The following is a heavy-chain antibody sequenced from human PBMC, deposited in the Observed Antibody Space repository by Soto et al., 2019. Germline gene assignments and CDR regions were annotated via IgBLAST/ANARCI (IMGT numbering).Heavy chain of an antibody. J-gene: IGHJ4*02. D-gene: IGHD3-22*01. CDR1: GFTFSSYG. CDR2: IWYDGSNK. Sequence: QVQLVESGGGVVQPGRSLRLSCAASGFTFSSYGMHWVRQAPGKGLVWVAVIWYDGSNKYYADSVKGRFTISRDNSKNTLHLQMNSLRAEDTAVYYCASEAGTYYYASSGYYTDYWGQGTLLTVSS. V-gene: IGHV3-33*01. CDR3: ASEAGTYYYASSGYYTDY.